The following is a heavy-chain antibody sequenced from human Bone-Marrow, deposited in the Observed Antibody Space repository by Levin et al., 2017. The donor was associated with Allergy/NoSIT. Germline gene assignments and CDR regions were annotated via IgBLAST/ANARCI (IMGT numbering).Heavy chain of an antibody. CDR2: IKSKTDGGTT. CDR3: TTDHIVVVPAAIRGIVDYDYMDV. V-gene: IGHV3-15*01. J-gene: IGHJ6*03. CDR1: GFTFSNAW. D-gene: IGHD2-2*01. Sequence: GGSLRLSCAASGFTFSNAWMSWVRQAPGKGLEWVGRIKSKTDGGTTDYAAPVKGRFTISRDDSKNTLYLQMNSLKTEDTAVYYCTTDHIVVVPAAIRGIVDYDYMDVWGKGTTVTVSS.